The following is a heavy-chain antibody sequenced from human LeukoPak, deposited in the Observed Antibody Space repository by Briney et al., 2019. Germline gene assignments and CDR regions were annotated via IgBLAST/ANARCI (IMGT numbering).Heavy chain of an antibody. CDR2: ISGSGGST. J-gene: IGHJ4*02. Sequence: GGSLRLSCAASGFTFSSYAMSWVRQAPGKGLEWVSAISGSGGSTYYADSVKGRFTISRDNSKNTLHLQMNSLRAEDTAVYYCAKRNRRDNSGYPAPFDYWGQGTLVTVSS. V-gene: IGHV3-23*01. CDR3: AKRNRRDNSGYPAPFDY. CDR1: GFTFSSYA. D-gene: IGHD3-22*01.